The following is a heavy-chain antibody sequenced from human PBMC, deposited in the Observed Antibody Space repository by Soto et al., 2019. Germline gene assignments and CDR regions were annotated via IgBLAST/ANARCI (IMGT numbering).Heavy chain of an antibody. J-gene: IGHJ6*02. CDR3: ARDLREEQLGYTYYYYGMDV. V-gene: IGHV3-53*01. D-gene: IGHD6-13*01. CDR1: GFTVSSNY. CDR2: IYSGGST. Sequence: GGSLRLSCAASGFTVSSNYMSWVRQAPGKGLEWVSVIYSGGSTYYADSVKGRFTISRDNSKNTLYLQMNSLRAEDTAVYYCARDLREEQLGYTYYYYGMDVWGQGTTVTVSS.